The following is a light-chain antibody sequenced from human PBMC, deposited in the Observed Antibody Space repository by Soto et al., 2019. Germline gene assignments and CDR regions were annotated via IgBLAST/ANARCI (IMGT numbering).Light chain of an antibody. V-gene: IGKV1-13*02. J-gene: IGKJ4*01. CDR3: QKFSSYPLT. CDR1: QGINSA. CDR2: DAS. Sequence: AIQLTQSPTSLSASVGDRVTITCRASQGINSALSWSQHKPGKSPQVMNYDASSLESGVPSTFSGSGSGTAFTLSICSLEPEEFATYFCQKFSSYPLTVGGGTKVEIK.